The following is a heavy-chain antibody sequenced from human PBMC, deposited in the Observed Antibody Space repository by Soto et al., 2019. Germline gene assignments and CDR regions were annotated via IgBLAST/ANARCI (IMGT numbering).Heavy chain of an antibody. V-gene: IGHV4-39*01. J-gene: IGHJ2*01. Sequence: PGKGLEWIGSIYYSGSTYYNPSLKSRVTISVDTSKNPFSLKLSSVTAADTAVYYCARLLTDTFFFQAEDGIRDL. CDR2: IYYSGST. D-gene: IGHD2-21*02. CDR3: ARLLTDTFFFQAEDGIRDL.